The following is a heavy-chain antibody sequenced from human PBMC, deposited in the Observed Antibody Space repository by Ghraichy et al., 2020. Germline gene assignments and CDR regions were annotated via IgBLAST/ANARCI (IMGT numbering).Heavy chain of an antibody. Sequence: SETLSLTCTVSGGSISNYYWSWIRQPPGKGLEWIGYIYDSGSTSYNPSLKSRDTISVDTSKNQFSLRLSSVTAADTAVYYCARAYCTSTRCSLYNWFDPWCQGTLVTVTS. CDR2: IYDSGST. J-gene: IGHJ5*02. CDR3: ARAYCTSTRCSLYNWFDP. D-gene: IGHD2-2*01. CDR1: GGSISNYY. V-gene: IGHV4-59*01.